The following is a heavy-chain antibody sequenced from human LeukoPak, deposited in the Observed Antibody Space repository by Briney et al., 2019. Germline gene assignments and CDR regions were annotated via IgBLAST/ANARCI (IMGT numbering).Heavy chain of an antibody. CDR3: ASGLDYGGNSGAYYFDY. D-gene: IGHD4-23*01. Sequence: GGSLRLSCAASGFTFSSYWMHWVRQAPGKGLVWVSRINSDGSSTSYADSVKGRFTISRDNAKNTLYLQMNSLRAEDTAVYYCASGLDYGGNSGAYYFDYRGQGTLVTVSS. J-gene: IGHJ4*02. CDR1: GFTFSSYW. V-gene: IGHV3-74*01. CDR2: INSDGSST.